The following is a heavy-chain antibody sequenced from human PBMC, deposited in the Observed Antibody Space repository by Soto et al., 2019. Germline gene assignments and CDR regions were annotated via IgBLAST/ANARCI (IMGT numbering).Heavy chain of an antibody. V-gene: IGHV3-23*01. CDR3: AIDSHWAIISDPHDY. CDR1: GFGFTFSTSA. J-gene: IGHJ4*01. D-gene: IGHD2-2*01. CDR2: FRESGGTT. Sequence: GGSLRLSCAASGFGFTFSTSAMSWVRQAPGKGLEWVSTFRESGGTTHYANSVKGRFTISRDTSKNMLYLQMNSLRAEDTAINYCAIDSHWAIISDPHDYRGRGTLVLGSS.